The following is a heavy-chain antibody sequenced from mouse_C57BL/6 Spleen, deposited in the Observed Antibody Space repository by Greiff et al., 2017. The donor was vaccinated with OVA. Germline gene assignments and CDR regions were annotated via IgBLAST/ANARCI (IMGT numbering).Heavy chain of an antibody. V-gene: IGHV7-3*01. CDR2: IRNKANGYTT. CDR1: GFTFTDYY. CDR3: ARAFDGGFAD. D-gene: IGHD1-2*01. J-gene: IGHJ3*01. Sequence: EVKVVESGGGLVQPGGSLSLSCAASGFTFTDYYMSWVRQPPGKALEWLGFIRNKANGYTTEYSASVKGRFTIYRDNCQSILYLQMNALRAEDSATCYSARAFDGGFADWGQGTLVTVSA.